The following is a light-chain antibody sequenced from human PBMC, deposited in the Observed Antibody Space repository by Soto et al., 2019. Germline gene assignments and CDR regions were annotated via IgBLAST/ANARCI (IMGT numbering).Light chain of an antibody. CDR2: KSS. Sequence: DIQLTQSPSTLSASVGERVTITCRASQGVRSWLAWYQQKPGKAPKLLIYKSSSLKSGVPSRFRGSASGTEFTLTISSLQPDDFATYYCQQYNVYPWTFGQGTKV. V-gene: IGKV1-5*03. J-gene: IGKJ1*01. CDR1: QGVRSW. CDR3: QQYNVYPWT.